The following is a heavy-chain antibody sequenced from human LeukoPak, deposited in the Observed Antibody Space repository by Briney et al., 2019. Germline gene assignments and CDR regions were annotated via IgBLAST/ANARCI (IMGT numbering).Heavy chain of an antibody. Sequence: GGSLRLSCAASGFTFSSYAMSWVRQAPGKGLEWVSAISGSGGSTYYADSVKGRFTISRDDSKNTLYLQMNSLRAEDTAVYYCARMLISSGYYVDYWGQGTLVTVSP. D-gene: IGHD3-22*01. CDR2: ISGSGGST. J-gene: IGHJ4*02. V-gene: IGHV3-23*01. CDR3: ARMLISSGYYVDY. CDR1: GFTFSSYA.